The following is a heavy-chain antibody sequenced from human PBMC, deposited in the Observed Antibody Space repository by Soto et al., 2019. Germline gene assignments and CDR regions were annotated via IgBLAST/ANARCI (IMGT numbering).Heavy chain of an antibody. D-gene: IGHD6-6*01. Sequence: GESLKISCKGSGYSFTSYWISWVRQMPGKGLEWMGRIDPSDSYTNYSPSFQGHVTISADKSISTAYLQWSSLKASDAAMYYCARLLAARPPFYYYGMDVWGQGTTVTVSS. J-gene: IGHJ6*02. CDR1: GYSFTSYW. V-gene: IGHV5-10-1*01. CDR2: IDPSDSYT. CDR3: ARLLAARPPFYYYGMDV.